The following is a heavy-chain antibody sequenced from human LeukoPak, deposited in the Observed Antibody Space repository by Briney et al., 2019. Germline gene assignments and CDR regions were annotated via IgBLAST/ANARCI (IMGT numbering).Heavy chain of an antibody. CDR2: ISWNSGSI. CDR1: GFTFSSYA. CDR3: AKDSSGSYYVGLNWFDP. V-gene: IGHV3-9*01. J-gene: IGHJ5*02. D-gene: IGHD1-26*01. Sequence: PGGSLRLSCAASGFTFSSYAMSWVRQVPGKGLEWVSGISWNSGSIGYADSVKGRFTISRDNAKNSLYLQMNSLRAEDTALYYCAKDSSGSYYVGLNWFDPWGQGTLVTVSS.